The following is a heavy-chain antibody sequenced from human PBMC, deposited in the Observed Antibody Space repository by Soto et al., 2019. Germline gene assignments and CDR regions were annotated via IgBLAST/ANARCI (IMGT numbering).Heavy chain of an antibody. CDR2: FFSDAER. J-gene: IGHJ6*02. D-gene: IGHD4-17*01. Sequence: SGPTLVNPTETLTLTCSVSGFSLTNGRMGVSWIRQPPGKALEWLAHFFSDAERSYSTSMQSRLNMYKDSSGSQVVLTMTNMAPADTATYFWARMDGDCNYYGLDVWGHGIAVTVSS. CDR3: ARMDGDCNYYGLDV. CDR1: GFSLTNGRMG. V-gene: IGHV2-26*01.